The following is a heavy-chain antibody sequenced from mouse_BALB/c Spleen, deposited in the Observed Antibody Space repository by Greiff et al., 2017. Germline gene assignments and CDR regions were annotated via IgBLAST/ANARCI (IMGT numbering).Heavy chain of an antibody. CDR3: ARANWDDYAMDY. CDR1: GYTFTSYY. V-gene: IGHV1S56*01. D-gene: IGHD4-1*01. Sequence: VQLQQSGPELVKPGASVRISCKASGYTFTSYYIHWVKQRPGQGLEWIGWIYPGNVNTKYNEKFKGKATLTADKSSSTAYMQLSSLTSEDSAVYFCARANWDDYAMDYWGQGTSVTVSS. CDR2: IYPGNVNT. J-gene: IGHJ4*01.